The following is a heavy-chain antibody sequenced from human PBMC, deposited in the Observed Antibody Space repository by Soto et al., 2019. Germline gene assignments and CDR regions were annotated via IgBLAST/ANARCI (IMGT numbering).Heavy chain of an antibody. CDR3: ASVRGGYYYAMDV. CDR1: GGSISSSNW. J-gene: IGHJ6*04. V-gene: IGHV4-4*02. D-gene: IGHD3-10*02. Sequence: SETLSLTCAVSGGSISSSNWWSWVRQPPGKGLEWIGEIYHSGSTNYNPSLKSRVTISVDKSKNQFSLKLSSVTAADTAVYYCASVRGGYYYAMDVWGKGTTVTVSS. CDR2: IYHSGST.